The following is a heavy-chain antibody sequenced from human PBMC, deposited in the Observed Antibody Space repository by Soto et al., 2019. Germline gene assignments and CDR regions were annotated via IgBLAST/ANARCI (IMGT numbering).Heavy chain of an antibody. D-gene: IGHD6-13*01. CDR2: IYSIGST. J-gene: IGHJ6*02. CDR1: GGSISSSSY. CDR3: RRSSRYSTDV. Sequence: QLQLQESGPGLVKPSETLSLTCTVSGGSISSSSYWGWIRQPPGKGLEWIGSIYSIGSTYYNPSLKSRVTISVDTSRIPFSLKLSSVTAADTAVYYCRRSSRYSTDVWGQGTTVTVSS. V-gene: IGHV4-39*01.